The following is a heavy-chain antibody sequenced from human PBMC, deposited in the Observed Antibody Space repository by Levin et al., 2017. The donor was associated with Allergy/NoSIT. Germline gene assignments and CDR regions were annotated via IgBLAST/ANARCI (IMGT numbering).Heavy chain of an antibody. CDR1: GGSISTFY. CDR3: ARGGTVTSVSY. J-gene: IGHJ4*02. Sequence: SSETLSLTCTVSGGSISTFYWSWIRQPPGKGLEWIGYIYYSGSTNYNPSLKSRVTISVDTSKNQFSLKLTSVTAADTALYYCARGGTVTSVSYWGQGTLVTVSS. CDR2: IYYSGST. V-gene: IGHV4-59*01. D-gene: IGHD4-17*01.